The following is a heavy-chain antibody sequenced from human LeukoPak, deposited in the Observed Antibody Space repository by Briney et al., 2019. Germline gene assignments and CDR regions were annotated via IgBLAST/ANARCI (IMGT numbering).Heavy chain of an antibody. D-gene: IGHD4-17*01. V-gene: IGHV3-53*01. CDR2: IYSDNT. Sequence: GGSLRLSCTVSGFTVSSNSMSWVRQAPGKGLEWVSFIYSDNTHYSDSVKGRFTISRDNSKNTLYLQMNSLRAEDTAVYYCAKDDYDDYKGAEFSEVWGQGTLVTVSS. CDR3: AKDDYDDYKGAEFSEV. CDR1: GFTVSSNS. J-gene: IGHJ4*02.